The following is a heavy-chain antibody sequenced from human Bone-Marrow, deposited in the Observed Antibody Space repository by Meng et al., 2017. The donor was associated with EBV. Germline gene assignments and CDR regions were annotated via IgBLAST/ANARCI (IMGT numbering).Heavy chain of an antibody. J-gene: IGHJ4*02. CDR2: ISQGGTT. CDR1: SGSISRSNW. V-gene: IGHV4/OR15-8*01. Sequence: QLQLQESGPGLVKPSETLSLTCVVSSGSISRSNWWSWVRQPPGKGLEWIGEISQGGTTYYDPSLESRVTMFVDKVKNQLSLRVSSVTAADTAVYYCASHLTMSGTRGFDYWGPGTLVTVSS. D-gene: IGHD1-26*01. CDR3: ASHLTMSGTRGFDY.